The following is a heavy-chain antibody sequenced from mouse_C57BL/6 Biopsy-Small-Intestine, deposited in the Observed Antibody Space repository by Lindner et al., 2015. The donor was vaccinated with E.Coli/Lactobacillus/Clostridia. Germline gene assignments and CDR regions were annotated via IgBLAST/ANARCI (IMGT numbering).Heavy chain of an antibody. CDR3: ARRGLRRYFDV. V-gene: IGHV1-42*01. Sequence: VQLQESGPELVKPGASVKISCKASGYSFTGYYMNWVKQSPEKSLEWIGEINPSTGGTTYNQKFKAKATLTVDKSSSTAYMQLKSLTSEDSAVYYCARRGLRRYFDVWGTGTTVTVSS. CDR2: INPSTGGT. D-gene: IGHD2-4*01. J-gene: IGHJ1*03. CDR1: GYSFTGYY.